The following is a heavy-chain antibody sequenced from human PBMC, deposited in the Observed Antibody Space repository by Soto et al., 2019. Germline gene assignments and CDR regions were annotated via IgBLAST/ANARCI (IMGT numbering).Heavy chain of an antibody. J-gene: IGHJ5*02. CDR1: GGAINTNNYY. CDR2: VFYDGTT. CDR3: ARDMHAGFTHYFDP. V-gene: IGHV4-39*02. Sequence: SETLSLTCTVSGGAINTNNYYWGWVRQAPGKGLEWIGSVFYDGTTYYSPSLKSRVTISLATSRTQFSLKLNSVTAADTAVYYCARDMHAGFTHYFDPWGQGTLVTVSS. D-gene: IGHD1-26*01.